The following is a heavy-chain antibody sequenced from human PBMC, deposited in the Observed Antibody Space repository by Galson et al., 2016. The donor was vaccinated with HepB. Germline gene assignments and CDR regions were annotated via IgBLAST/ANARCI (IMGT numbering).Heavy chain of an antibody. D-gene: IGHD3-10*01. Sequence: SLRLSCAASGFTFSSYSMNWVRQAPGKGLEWVPSISSSSSYIYYADSVKGRFTISRDNAKNSLYLQMNSLRAEDTAVYFCARGVRGVIAIYYYYSMDGWGQGATVTVS. CDR2: ISSSSSYI. CDR1: GFTFSSYS. V-gene: IGHV3-21*01. CDR3: ARGVRGVIAIYYYYSMDG. J-gene: IGHJ6*02.